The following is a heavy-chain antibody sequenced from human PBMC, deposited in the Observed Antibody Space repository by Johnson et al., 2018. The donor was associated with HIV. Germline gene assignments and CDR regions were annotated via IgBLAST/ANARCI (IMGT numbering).Heavy chain of an antibody. Sequence: QVQLVESGGGVVQPGRSLRLSCAASGFTFSSYAMHWVRQAPGKGLEWVAVISYDGSNKYYADSVKGRFTISRDNSKNTLYLQMNSLRAEDTAVYYCARAWGFDDVSWPMEMVGAVDIWGQGTMVTVSS. CDR3: ARAWGFDDVSWPMEMVGAVDI. J-gene: IGHJ3*02. D-gene: IGHD5-24*01. CDR2: ISYDGSNK. V-gene: IGHV3-30-3*01. CDR1: GFTFSSYA.